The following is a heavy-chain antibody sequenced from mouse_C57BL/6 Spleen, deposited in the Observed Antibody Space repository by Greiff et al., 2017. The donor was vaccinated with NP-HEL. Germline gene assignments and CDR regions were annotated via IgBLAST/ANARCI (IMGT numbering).Heavy chain of an antibody. CDR3: ASYSNYPWFAY. V-gene: IGHV1-7*01. Sequence: QVHVKQSGAELAKPGASVKLSCKASGYTFTSYWMHWVKQRPGQGLEWIGYINPSSGYTKYNQKFKDKATLTADKSSSTAYMQLSSLTYEDSAVYYCASYSNYPWFAYWGQGTLVTVSA. J-gene: IGHJ3*01. CDR2: INPSSGYT. CDR1: GYTFTSYW. D-gene: IGHD2-5*01.